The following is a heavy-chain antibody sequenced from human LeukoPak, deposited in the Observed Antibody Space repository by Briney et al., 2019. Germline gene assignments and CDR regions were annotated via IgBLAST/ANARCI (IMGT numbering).Heavy chain of an antibody. CDR1: GLTFRSYW. CDR3: ARMWGSSWSYFDY. CDR2: IKPDGREK. D-gene: IGHD6-13*01. J-gene: IGHJ4*02. V-gene: IGHV3-7*01. Sequence: GGSLRLACAASGLTFRSYWMSWVRQAPGKGLEWVANIKPDGREKYYVDSVKGRFTISRDNAKNSLYLQMNSLRAEDTAVYFCARMWGSSWSYFDYWGQGTLVTVSS.